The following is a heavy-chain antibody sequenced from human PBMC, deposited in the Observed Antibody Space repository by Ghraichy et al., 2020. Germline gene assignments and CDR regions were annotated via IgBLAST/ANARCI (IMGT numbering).Heavy chain of an antibody. J-gene: IGHJ4*02. V-gene: IGHV3-53*01. CDR2: IYSGGNT. D-gene: IGHD5-18*01. CDR1: GFTVSTNY. Sequence: GGSLRLSCAASGFTVSTNYMSWVRQAPGRGLEWVSVIYSGGNTHYADSVKGRFIISRDSSENAQYLQMNSLRAEDTALYYCARAAGEYRGYGYWGQGTLVTVSS. CDR3: ARAAGEYRGYGY.